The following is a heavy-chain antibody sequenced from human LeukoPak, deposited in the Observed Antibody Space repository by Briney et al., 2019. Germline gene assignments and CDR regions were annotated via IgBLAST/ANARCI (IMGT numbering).Heavy chain of an antibody. V-gene: IGHV3-7*01. CDR3: ARTLRAAAAAGTYADD. J-gene: IGHJ4*02. CDR2: VKQAGSEK. D-gene: IGHD6-13*01. CDR1: AFTVSTNC. Sequence: GGSLTLSCAAYAFTVSTNCMRCVRQAPGKGREWLANVKQAGSEKYYVDSVKGPFTISRDNAKNALYLQMNNLRAEDTGVYYCARTLRAAAAAGTYADDWGKGTLVTVSS.